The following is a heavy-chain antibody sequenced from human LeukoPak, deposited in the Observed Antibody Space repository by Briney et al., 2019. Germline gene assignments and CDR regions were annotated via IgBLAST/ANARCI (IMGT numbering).Heavy chain of an antibody. J-gene: IGHJ5*02. CDR1: GYTFTGYY. V-gene: IGHV1-2*02. CDR2: INPNSGGT. D-gene: IGHD3-22*01. CDR3: AREYYYDSSGYYYVERWFDP. Sequence: GASVKVSCKASGYTFTGYYMHWVRQAPGQGLEWMGWINPNSGGTNYAQKFQGRVTMTRDTSISTAYMELSRLRSDDTAVYYCAREYYYDSSGYYYVERWFDPWGQGTLVTVSS.